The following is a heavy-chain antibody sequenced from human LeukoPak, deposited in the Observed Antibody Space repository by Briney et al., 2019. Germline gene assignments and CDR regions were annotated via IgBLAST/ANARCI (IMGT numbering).Heavy chain of an antibody. V-gene: IGHV3-74*01. J-gene: IGHJ4*02. CDR2: ISSDGNTT. CDR1: GFSFRSYW. D-gene: IGHD3-22*01. CDR3: VRSGYYFDSSGYYMADC. Sequence: GGSLRLSCAASGFSFRSYWMHWVRQLPGQGLVWVSRISSDGNTTGYADSVKGRFTTSRDNAKNTLFLQLNSLRAEDTAVYYCVRSGYYFDSSGYYMADCWGQGTLVTVSS.